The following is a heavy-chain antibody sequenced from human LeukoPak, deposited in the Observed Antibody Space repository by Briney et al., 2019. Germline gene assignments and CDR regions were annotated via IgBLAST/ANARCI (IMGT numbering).Heavy chain of an antibody. CDR3: ARGGYSSSWYVGLSAFDI. CDR2: INHSGST. CDR1: GGPFSGYY. D-gene: IGHD6-13*01. V-gene: IGHV4-34*01. Sequence: RPSETLSLTCAVYGGPFSGYYWSWIRQPPGKGLEWIGEINHSGSTNYNPSLKSRVTISVDTSKNQFSLKLSSVTAADTVVYHCARGGYSSSWYVGLSAFDIWGQGTMVTVSS. J-gene: IGHJ3*02.